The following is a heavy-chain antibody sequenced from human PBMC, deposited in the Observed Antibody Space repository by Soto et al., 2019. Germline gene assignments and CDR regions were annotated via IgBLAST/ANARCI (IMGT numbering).Heavy chain of an antibody. D-gene: IGHD2-15*01. Sequence: SETLSLTCSVSGGSISSYDWSWIRQTPGKGLEWIGYIYYTGSTNYNPSLRSRVSISVDTSKNQFSLNLTSVTDADTAVYYCARGVAIGGLYFDYWGQETLVTVSS. CDR3: ARGVAIGGLYFDY. J-gene: IGHJ4*02. CDR1: GGSISSYD. CDR2: IYYTGST. V-gene: IGHV4-59*01.